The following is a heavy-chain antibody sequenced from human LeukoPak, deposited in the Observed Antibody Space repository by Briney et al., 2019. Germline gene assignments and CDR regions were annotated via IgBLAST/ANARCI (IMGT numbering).Heavy chain of an antibody. CDR2: ISSSGSTI. Sequence: GGSLRLSCAASGFTFSSYSMNWVRQAPGKGLEWVSYISSSGSTIYYADSVKGRFTISRDNAKNSLYLQMNSLRVEDTAVYYCARAFRGYCSGGSCYWFEPWGQGTLVTVSS. CDR3: ARAFRGYCSGGSCYWFEP. V-gene: IGHV3-48*04. D-gene: IGHD2-15*01. CDR1: GFTFSSYS. J-gene: IGHJ5*02.